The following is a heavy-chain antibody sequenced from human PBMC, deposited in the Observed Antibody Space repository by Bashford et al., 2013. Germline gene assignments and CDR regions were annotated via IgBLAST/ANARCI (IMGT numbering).Heavy chain of an antibody. Sequence: SGPTLVKPTQTLTLTCSLSGFSISSRGVGVGWIRQPPGKALEWLALIYWNDDRRYSPSLRNRLTITMDTSKNQVVLTLSNIDPADTATYYCTHGENVIPGAVISTGLDVWGQGTAVTVSS. CDR3: THGENVIPGAVISTGLDV. J-gene: IGHJ6*02. CDR2: IYWNDDR. V-gene: IGHV2-5*01. D-gene: IGHD3-10*01. CDR1: GFSISSRGVG.